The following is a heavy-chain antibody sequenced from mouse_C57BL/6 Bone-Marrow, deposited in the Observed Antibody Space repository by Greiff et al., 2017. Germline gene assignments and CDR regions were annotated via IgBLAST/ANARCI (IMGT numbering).Heavy chain of an antibody. CDR3: ARDRWLLRRDAMDY. V-gene: IGHV5-4*01. CDR2: SSDGGSYT. Sequence: DVKLVESGGGLVKPGGTLKLSCAATGFTFSSGAMSWGRQPPEKRLEWVATSSDGGSYTYYPDHVTGRFTSCRDNTKNNLYLQMSHLKSEYTAMYYCARDRWLLRRDAMDYWGQGTSVTVSS. D-gene: IGHD2-3*01. CDR1: GFTFSSGA. J-gene: IGHJ4*01.